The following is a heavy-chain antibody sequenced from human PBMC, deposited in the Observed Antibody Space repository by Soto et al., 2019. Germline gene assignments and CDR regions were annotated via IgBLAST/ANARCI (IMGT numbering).Heavy chain of an antibody. D-gene: IGHD3-10*01. CDR2: IYPWNSDT. V-gene: IGHV5-51*01. CDR3: ASTMVTKHYYYYGMEV. Sequence: PGESLKISGKGSVCSCPRYWIGCVRQMPGKGFEWMGIIYPWNSDTSYSPSFQGQVTISADKSISTAYLQWSSLKASDTAMYYCASTMVTKHYYYYGMEVGRQGTTVTVSS. J-gene: IGHJ6*02. CDR1: VCSCPRYW.